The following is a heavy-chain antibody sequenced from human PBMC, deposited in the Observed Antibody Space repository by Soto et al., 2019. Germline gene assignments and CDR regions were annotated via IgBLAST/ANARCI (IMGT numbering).Heavy chain of an antibody. CDR3: ARVQDGWGLDY. CDR1: GFTFSTYD. Sequence: EVQLLESGGGLVQPGGSLRLSCAASGFTFSTYDMSWVRQAPGKGLEWVSSISGSGRTTYYADSVKGRFTISRDNSKNTPFLQKNSLRAEETAGYYCARVQDGWGLDYWGQGTLVTVSS. D-gene: IGHD3-16*01. V-gene: IGHV3-23*01. CDR2: ISGSGRTT. J-gene: IGHJ4*02.